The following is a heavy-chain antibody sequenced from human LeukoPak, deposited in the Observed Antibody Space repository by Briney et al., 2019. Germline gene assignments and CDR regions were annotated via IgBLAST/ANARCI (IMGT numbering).Heavy chain of an antibody. V-gene: IGHV3-53*01. Sequence: PGGSLRLSCAVSRFTFSDYYMSWVRQAPGKGLEWVSVIYSGGSTYYADSVKGRFTISRDNSKNTLYLQMNSLRAEDTAVYYCARETVRGVFDYWGQGTLVTVSS. D-gene: IGHD3-10*01. CDR2: IYSGGST. CDR3: ARETVRGVFDY. CDR1: RFTFSDYY. J-gene: IGHJ4*02.